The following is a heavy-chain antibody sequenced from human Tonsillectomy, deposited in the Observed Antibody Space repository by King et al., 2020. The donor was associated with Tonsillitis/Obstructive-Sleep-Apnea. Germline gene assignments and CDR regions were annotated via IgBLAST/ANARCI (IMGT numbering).Heavy chain of an antibody. CDR2: ISWDSGSI. CDR1: GFTFDDYA. Sequence: VQLVESGGAFVQPGRSLRLSCAASGFTFDDYAMHWVRQAPGKVLEWVSGISWDSGSIGYADSVKGRFTISRDNAKNYLYLQMNSLRAEDTAFYYCAKDRGPYARSMDVWGQGTTVTVSS. CDR3: AKDRGPYARSMDV. J-gene: IGHJ6*02. V-gene: IGHV3-9*01. D-gene: IGHD3-16*01.